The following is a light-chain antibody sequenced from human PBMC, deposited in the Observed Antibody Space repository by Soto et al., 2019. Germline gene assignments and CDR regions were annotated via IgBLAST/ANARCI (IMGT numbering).Light chain of an antibody. V-gene: IGLV2-14*01. Sequence: QSVLTQPPSASGSPGQSITISCPGTSSDVGGYNYVSWYQQHPGKAPKLMIYDVSNRPSGVSNRFSGSKSGNTASLTISGLQAEDEADYYCSSYTSSSTYVLFGGGTKLTVL. J-gene: IGLJ2*01. CDR1: SSDVGGYNY. CDR3: SSYTSSSTYVL. CDR2: DVS.